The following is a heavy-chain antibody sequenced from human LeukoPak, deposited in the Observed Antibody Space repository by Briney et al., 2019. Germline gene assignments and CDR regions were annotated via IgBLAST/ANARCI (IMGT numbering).Heavy chain of an antibody. Sequence: GRSLRLSCAASGFTFSSYGMHWVRQAPGKGLEWVAAIWYDGSNKYYADSVKGRFTISRGNSKNTLYLQMNSLRAEDTAVYYCATDAGWGQGTLVTVSS. CDR3: ATDAG. CDR2: IWYDGSNK. V-gene: IGHV3-33*01. J-gene: IGHJ4*02. CDR1: GFTFSSYG.